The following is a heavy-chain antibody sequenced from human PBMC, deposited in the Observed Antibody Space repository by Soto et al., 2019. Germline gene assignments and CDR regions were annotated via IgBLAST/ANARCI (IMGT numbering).Heavy chain of an antibody. CDR3: ARDGVSSTEYTWNYGTYFDY. J-gene: IGHJ4*02. D-gene: IGHD1-7*01. Sequence: ASVKVSCKASGYTFTSSYVHWVRQAPGQGLEWMGIINPGGGTSYAQKFQGRVTMTRDTSTSTVYMELSSLRPDDTAMYYCARDGVSSTEYTWNYGTYFDYWGQGALVTVSS. V-gene: IGHV1-46*01. CDR1: GYTFTSSY. CDR2: INPGGGT.